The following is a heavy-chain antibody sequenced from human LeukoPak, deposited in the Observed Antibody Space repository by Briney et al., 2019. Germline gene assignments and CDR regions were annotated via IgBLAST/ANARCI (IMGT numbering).Heavy chain of an antibody. V-gene: IGHV4-4*02. CDR3: ARHDVRMQIYYMDV. D-gene: IGHD1-14*01. Sequence: PSETLSLTCAVSGGSISSSNWWSWVRQPPGKGLEWIGEIYHSGSTNYNPSLKSRVTISVDKSKNQFSLKLSSVTAADTAVYYCARHDVRMQIYYMDVWGKGTTVTVSS. J-gene: IGHJ6*03. CDR1: GGSISSSNW. CDR2: IYHSGST.